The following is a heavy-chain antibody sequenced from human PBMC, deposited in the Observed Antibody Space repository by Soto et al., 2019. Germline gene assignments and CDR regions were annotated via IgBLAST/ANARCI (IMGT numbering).Heavy chain of an antibody. J-gene: IGHJ6*02. CDR1: GYTFTGYY. CDR3: AREGVPPYCSSTSCKYYYYYGMDV. V-gene: IGHV1-2*04. CDR2: INPNSGGT. Sequence: QVQLVQSGAEVKKPGASVKVSCKASGYTFTGYYMHWVRQAPGQGLEWMGWINPNSGGTNYAQKFQGWVTMTRDTSISTAYMELSRLRSDDTAVYYCAREGVPPYCSSTSCKYYYYYGMDVWGQGTTVTVSS. D-gene: IGHD2-2*01.